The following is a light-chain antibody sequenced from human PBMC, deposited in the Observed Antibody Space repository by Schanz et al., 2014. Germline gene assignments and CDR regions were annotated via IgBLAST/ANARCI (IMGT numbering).Light chain of an antibody. CDR1: QSISSW. V-gene: IGKV1-5*01. J-gene: IGKJ2*01. CDR2: DAS. Sequence: DIQMPQSPSTLSASVGDRVTITCRARQSISSWLAWYQQKPGKAPKLLIYDASSLESGVPSRFSGSGSGTEFTLTISSLQPDDFATYYCQQYNSYSPYTFGQGTKLEI. CDR3: QQYNSYSPYT.